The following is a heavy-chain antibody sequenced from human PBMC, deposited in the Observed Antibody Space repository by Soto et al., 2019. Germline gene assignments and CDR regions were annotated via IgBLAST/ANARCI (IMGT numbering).Heavy chain of an antibody. CDR1: GGCLKSCA. CDR2: IVPLFNTP. J-gene: IGHJ6*02. D-gene: IGHD3-3*01. Sequence: SAAVSCGAPGGCLKSCAITWVRQETGQGLEWMGGIVPLFNTPNYAQKFQGRVTITADESLSTAYVELSSLRPEDTAVYYCASLPWVGRFLEYFAVWGQGTTVTVSS. CDR3: ASLPWVGRFLEYFAV. V-gene: IGHV1-69*01.